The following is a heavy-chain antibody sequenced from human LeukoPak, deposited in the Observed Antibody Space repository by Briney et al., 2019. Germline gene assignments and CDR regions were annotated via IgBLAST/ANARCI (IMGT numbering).Heavy chain of an antibody. D-gene: IGHD6-19*01. CDR3: ARVPLAVADTAYPDY. CDR2: ISYDGSIK. V-gene: IGHV3-30-3*01. Sequence: GRSLRLSCPASGFTFSSYNMHWVRLAPGKGLEWVAVISYDGSIKYYADSVQGRFTISRDNSQHTLYLQMNSLRAEDTAVYYCARVPLAVADTAYPDYWGQGTLVTVSS. J-gene: IGHJ4*02. CDR1: GFTFSSYN.